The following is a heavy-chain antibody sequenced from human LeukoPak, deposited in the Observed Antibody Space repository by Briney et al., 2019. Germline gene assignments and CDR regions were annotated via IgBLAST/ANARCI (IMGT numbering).Heavy chain of an antibody. CDR3: AREALTVVTRGAFDI. Sequence: PGRPLSLSCAASGFTFSSYGMHWVRQAPGKGLEWVAVIWYDGSNKYYADSVKGRFTISRDNSKNTLYLQMNSLRAEDTAVYYCAREALTVVTRGAFDIWGQGTMVTVSS. J-gene: IGHJ3*02. CDR2: IWYDGSNK. V-gene: IGHV3-33*01. CDR1: GFTFSSYG. D-gene: IGHD4-23*01.